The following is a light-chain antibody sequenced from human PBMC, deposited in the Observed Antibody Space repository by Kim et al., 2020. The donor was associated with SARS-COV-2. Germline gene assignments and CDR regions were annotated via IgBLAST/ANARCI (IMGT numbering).Light chain of an antibody. CDR3: LHYGSSPT. CDR2: GAS. CDR1: QSIYSGD. J-gene: IGKJ5*01. V-gene: IGKV3-20*01. Sequence: LSPGEGATLACRASQSIYSGDLSWYQQRPGQPPGLLSYGASSRATGIPDRFRGSGSGTDFTLTISGLEPEDFAVYYCLHYGSSPTFGQGTRLEIK.